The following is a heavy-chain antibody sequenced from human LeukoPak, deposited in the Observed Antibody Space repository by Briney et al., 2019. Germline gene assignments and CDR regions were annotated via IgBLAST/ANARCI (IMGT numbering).Heavy chain of an antibody. Sequence: KPSETLSLTCTVSGGSISSYYWSWIRQPPGKGLEWIGYIYYSGSTNYNPSLTSRVTISVDTSKKPFSLKLSSVNAADTAVYYCARGMYYYDSSGYYGPAYYFDYWGQGTLVTVSS. CDR3: ARGMYYYDSSGYYGPAYYFDY. V-gene: IGHV4-59*01. CDR1: GGSISSYY. J-gene: IGHJ4*02. D-gene: IGHD3-22*01. CDR2: IYYSGST.